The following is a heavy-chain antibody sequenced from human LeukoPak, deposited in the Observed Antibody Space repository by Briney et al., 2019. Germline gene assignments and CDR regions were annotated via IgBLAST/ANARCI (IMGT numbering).Heavy chain of an antibody. Sequence: PGGSLRLSCAASGFTFSSYSMNWVRQAPGKGLEWVSSISGGSDNKYYADSVRGRFTISRDNAKNSLYLRLNSLRAEDTAVYYCARMRRDIHKLLRRGFYYYMDVWGKGTTVTVSS. J-gene: IGHJ6*03. CDR2: ISGGSDNK. CDR3: ARMRRDIHKLLRRGFYYYMDV. D-gene: IGHD2-15*01. CDR1: GFTFSSYS. V-gene: IGHV3-21*01.